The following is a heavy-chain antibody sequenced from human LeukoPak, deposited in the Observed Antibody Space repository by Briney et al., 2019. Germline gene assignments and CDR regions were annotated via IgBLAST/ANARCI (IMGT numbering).Heavy chain of an antibody. CDR3: ARGDSDY. D-gene: IGHD3-10*01. V-gene: IGHV3-9*01. J-gene: IGHJ4*02. CDR2: ISWNSGSI. Sequence: GGSLRLSCAASGFTFDDYAMHWVRQAPGKGLEWVSGISWNSGSIGYADSVKGRFTISRDNAKNSLYLQMNSLRAEDTAVYYCARGDSDYWGQGTLVTVSS. CDR1: GFTFDDYA.